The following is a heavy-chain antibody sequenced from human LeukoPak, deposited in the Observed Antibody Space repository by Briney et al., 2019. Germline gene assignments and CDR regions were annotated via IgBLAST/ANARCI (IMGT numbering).Heavy chain of an antibody. J-gene: IGHJ4*02. D-gene: IGHD3-3*01. V-gene: IGHV1-69*13. CDR3: ARDKSGTDYDPGPLDY. CDR2: IIPIFGTA. CDR1: GGTFSSYA. Sequence: GASVKVSCKASGGTFSSYAISWVRQAPGQGLEWMGGIIPIFGTANYAQKFQGRVTITADESTSTAYMELSSLRSEDTAVYYCARDKSGTDYDPGPLDYWGQGTLVTVSS.